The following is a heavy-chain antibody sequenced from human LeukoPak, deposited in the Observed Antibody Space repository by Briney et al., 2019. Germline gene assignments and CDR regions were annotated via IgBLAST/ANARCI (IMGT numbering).Heavy chain of an antibody. J-gene: IGHJ4*02. D-gene: IGHD5-18*01. CDR1: GFTFSTYA. CDR2: VSVGGDST. Sequence: GGSLRLSCAASGFTFSTYAMSWVRQAPGKGLEWVSAVSVGGDSTYYADSVRGRFTISRDNSKNTLYLQMNSLRAEDTAVFYCAKGHSYGSNDYWGQGTLVTVSS. V-gene: IGHV3-23*01. CDR3: AKGHSYGSNDY.